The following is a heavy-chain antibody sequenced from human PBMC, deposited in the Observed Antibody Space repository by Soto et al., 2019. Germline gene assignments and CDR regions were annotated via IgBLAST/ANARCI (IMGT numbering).Heavy chain of an antibody. Sequence: QVQLVQSGAEVKKPGSSVKVSCKASGGTFSSYAISWVRQAPGQGLEWMGGIIPIFGTANYAQKFQGRVTITADESTSTDYMELSSLRSEDTAVYYCARAPANSGYSYGDYYYGMDVWGQGTTVTVSS. CDR2: IIPIFGTA. V-gene: IGHV1-69*01. J-gene: IGHJ6*02. CDR3: ARAPANSGYSYGDYYYGMDV. D-gene: IGHD5-18*01. CDR1: GGTFSSYA.